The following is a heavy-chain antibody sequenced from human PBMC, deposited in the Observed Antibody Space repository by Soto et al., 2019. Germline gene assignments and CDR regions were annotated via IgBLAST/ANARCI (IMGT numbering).Heavy chain of an antibody. J-gene: IGHJ6*02. Sequence: GGSLRLSCAASGFTFSSYAMSWVRQAPGKGLEWVSGISGTGGSTYYADSVKGRFTISRDNSKNTQYLQMNSLRAEDTAVYYSTKHAMPGLRYYLMLMGYSGEANGRDVVGRGTTV. CDR2: ISGTGGST. V-gene: IGHV3-23*01. CDR3: TKHAMPGLRYYLMLMGYSGEANGRDV. D-gene: IGHD3-10*01. CDR1: GFTFSSYA.